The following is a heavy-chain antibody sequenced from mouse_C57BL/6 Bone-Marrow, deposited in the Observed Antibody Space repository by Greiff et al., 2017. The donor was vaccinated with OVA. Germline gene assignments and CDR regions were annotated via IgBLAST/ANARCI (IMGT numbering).Heavy chain of an antibody. V-gene: IGHV1-19*01. CDR2: INPYNGGT. Sequence: DVQLQESGPVLVKPGASVKMSCKASGYTFTDYYMNWVKQSPGKSLEWIGVINPYNGGTSYNQKFKGKATLTVDKSSSTAYMELNSLTSEDSAVYYCASGIYDGYGDYWGQGTLVTVSA. D-gene: IGHD2-2*01. J-gene: IGHJ3*01. CDR1: GYTFTDYY. CDR3: ASGIYDGYGDY.